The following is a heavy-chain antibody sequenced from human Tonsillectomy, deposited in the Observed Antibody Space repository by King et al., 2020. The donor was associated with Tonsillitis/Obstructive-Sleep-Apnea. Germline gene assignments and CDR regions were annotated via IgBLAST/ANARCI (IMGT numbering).Heavy chain of an antibody. Sequence: VQLVESGGGLVQPGGSLRLSCAASGLTFSDHYMDWGRQAPGKGLEWVGRSRNKANSYATEYAASVKGGFSISRDDSSNAVYLQMNSLKTEDTAVYYCTRERAASCMDVWGKGTMVTVSS. CDR1: GLTFSDHY. CDR3: TRERAASCMDV. D-gene: IGHD2-2*01. V-gene: IGHV3-72*01. J-gene: IGHJ6*03. CDR2: SRNKANSYAT.